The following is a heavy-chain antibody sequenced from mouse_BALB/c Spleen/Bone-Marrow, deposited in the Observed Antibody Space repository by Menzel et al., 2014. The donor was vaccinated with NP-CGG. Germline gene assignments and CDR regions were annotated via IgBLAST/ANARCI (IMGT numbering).Heavy chain of an antibody. J-gene: IGHJ4*01. D-gene: IGHD2-1*01. CDR2: INPSTGYT. CDR3: ARPYGTYYLDY. V-gene: IGHV1-7*01. CDR1: GYTFTSYW. Sequence: VKLMESGAELAKPGASVKMSCKASGYTFTSYWMHWVKQRPGQGLEWIGYINPSTGYTEYNQKFKDKATLTADKSSSTAYMQLSSLTSEDSAVYYCARPYGTYYLDYWGQGTSVTVSS.